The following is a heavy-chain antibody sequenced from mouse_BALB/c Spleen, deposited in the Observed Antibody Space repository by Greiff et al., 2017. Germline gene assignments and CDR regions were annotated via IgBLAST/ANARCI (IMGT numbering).Heavy chain of an antibody. J-gene: IGHJ1*01. CDR3: ARYDYYWYFDV. CDR2: ISNGGGST. Sequence: EVNVVESGGGLVQPGGSLKLSCAASGFTFSSYTMSWVRQTPEKRLEWVAYISNGGGSTYYPDTVKGRFTISRDNAKNTLYLQMSSLKSEDTAMYYCARYDYYWYFDVWGAGTTVTVSS. CDR1: GFTFSSYT. V-gene: IGHV5-12-2*01. D-gene: IGHD2-4*01.